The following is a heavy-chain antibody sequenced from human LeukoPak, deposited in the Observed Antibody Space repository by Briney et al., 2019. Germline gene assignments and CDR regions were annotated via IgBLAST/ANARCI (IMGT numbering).Heavy chain of an antibody. CDR3: ARQIASAGTAGFDF. Sequence: SETLSLTCTVSGGSISSYYWSWIRQPAGKGLEWIGRIYSTGSTNYNPSLKSRVTMSVDTSKNHFSPRLRSVTAADTAGYYCARQIASAGTAGFDFWGQGALVSVSS. D-gene: IGHD6-13*01. CDR1: GGSISSYY. V-gene: IGHV4-4*07. CDR2: IYSTGST. J-gene: IGHJ4*02.